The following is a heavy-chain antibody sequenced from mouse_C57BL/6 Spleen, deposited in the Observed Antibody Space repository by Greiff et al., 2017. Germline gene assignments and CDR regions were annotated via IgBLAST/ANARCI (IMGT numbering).Heavy chain of an antibody. CDR3: TSRIPD. V-gene: IGHV1-15*01. Sequence: QVQRKESGAELVRPGASVTLSCKASGYTFTDYEMHWVKQTPVHGLEWIGAIDPETGGTAYNQKFKGKAILTADKSSSTAYMELRSLTSEDSAVYYCTSRIPDWGQGTTLTVSS. J-gene: IGHJ2*01. CDR2: IDPETGGT. CDR1: GYTFTDYE.